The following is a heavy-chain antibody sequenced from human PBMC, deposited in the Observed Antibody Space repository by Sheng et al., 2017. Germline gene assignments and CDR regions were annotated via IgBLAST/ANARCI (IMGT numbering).Heavy chain of an antibody. J-gene: IGHJ5*02. CDR1: GGTFSSYG. CDR3: ARGYCSSTSCFSNWFDP. D-gene: IGHD2-2*01. Sequence: QVQLVQSGTEVKKPGSSVKVSCKASGGTFSSYGISWVRQVPGQGLEWMGGIIPILDITNYAQKFQGRVTITADKSTSTAYMELSSLRSEDTALYYCARGYCSSTSCFSNWFDPWGQGTLVTVSS. V-gene: IGHV1-69*04. CDR2: IIPILDIT.